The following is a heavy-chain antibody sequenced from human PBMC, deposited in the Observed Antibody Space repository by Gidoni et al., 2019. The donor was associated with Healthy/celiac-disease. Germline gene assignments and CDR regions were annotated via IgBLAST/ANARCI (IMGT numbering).Heavy chain of an antibody. CDR1: GGSFSGYY. CDR2: INHSGST. CDR3: ARTLSGWYSHSRYYFDY. Sequence: QVQLQQWGAGLLKPSETLSLTCAVYGGSFSGYYWSWIRQPPGKGLEWIGEINHSGSTNYNPSLKSRVTISVDTSKNQFSLKLSSVTAADTAVYYCARTLSGWYSHSRYYFDYWGQGTLVTVSS. D-gene: IGHD6-19*01. V-gene: IGHV4-34*01. J-gene: IGHJ4*02.